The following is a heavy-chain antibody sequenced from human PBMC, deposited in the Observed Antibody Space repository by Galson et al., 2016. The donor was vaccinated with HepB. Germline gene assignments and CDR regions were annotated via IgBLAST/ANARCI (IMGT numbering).Heavy chain of an antibody. CDR2: ISGGGGNT. CDR3: AKVTTMIVVYYYAMGV. CDR1: GFTFSTYA. Sequence: SLRLSCAASGFTFSTYAMNWVRQAPGKGLEWVSGISGGGGNTYYADSVKGRFTISKDNSKNTLYLQMHSLRAEDTAVYYCAKVTTMIVVYYYAMGVWGQGTTVTVSS. D-gene: IGHD3-22*01. V-gene: IGHV3-23*01. J-gene: IGHJ6*02.